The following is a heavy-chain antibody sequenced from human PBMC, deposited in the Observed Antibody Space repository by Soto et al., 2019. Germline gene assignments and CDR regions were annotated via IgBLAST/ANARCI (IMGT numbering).Heavy chain of an antibody. CDR1: GDIFSSNSSA. J-gene: IGHJ6*02. V-gene: IGHV6-1*01. Sequence: ESLSLTCAISGDIFSSNSSAWNWIRQSPSRGLEWLGSTYYRSKWYNDYAVSVKSRITINPDTSKNQFSLQLNSVTPEDTAVYYCARSPFLGLLEWPFLAGYYYYGMDVWGQGTTVTVSS. CDR2: TYYRSKWYN. CDR3: ARSPFLGLLEWPFLAGYYYYGMDV. D-gene: IGHD3-3*01.